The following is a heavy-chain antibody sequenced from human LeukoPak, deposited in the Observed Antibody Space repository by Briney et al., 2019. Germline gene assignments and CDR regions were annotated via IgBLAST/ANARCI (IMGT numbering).Heavy chain of an antibody. Sequence: GGSLRPSCAPSLYTSSTYAMHWVRQAPGKGLEWVAVISSDGSNKYYADSVKGRFTISRDNSKNTLYLKMNSLRAEDTAVYYCFFRGVTGHVDWGQGTLVTVSS. J-gene: IGHJ4*02. D-gene: IGHD1-20*01. CDR3: FFRGVTGHVD. CDR2: ISSDGSNK. V-gene: IGHV3-30-3*01. CDR1: LYTSSTYA.